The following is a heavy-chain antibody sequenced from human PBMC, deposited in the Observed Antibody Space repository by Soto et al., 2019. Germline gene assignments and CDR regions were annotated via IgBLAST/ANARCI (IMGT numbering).Heavy chain of an antibody. J-gene: IGHJ4*02. V-gene: IGHV1-2*02. Sequence: ASVKVSCKASGYTFTGHYLHWVRQAPEQGPEWMGEIGPESGATRYAQKFQGRVTMTRDMSITTVYMELNNLSPDDTAVYYCGRGRSGQIVVFYWGQGTPVTVSS. CDR2: IGPESGAT. D-gene: IGHD1-26*01. CDR3: GRGRSGQIVVFY. CDR1: GYTFTGHY.